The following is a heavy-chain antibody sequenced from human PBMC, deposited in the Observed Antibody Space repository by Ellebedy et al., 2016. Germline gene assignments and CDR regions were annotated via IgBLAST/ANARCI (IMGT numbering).Heavy chain of an antibody. D-gene: IGHD1-20*01. CDR2: ISTTGGTI. Sequence: GESLKISCVASGFTFSSYSMNWVRQAPGKGLEWVSYISTTGGTIYYADSVKGRFTISRDNAKNSLYLQMNSLRAEDTAVYYCARSMTGTQGDYWGRGTLVTVSS. J-gene: IGHJ4*02. V-gene: IGHV3-48*01. CDR1: GFTFSSYS. CDR3: ARSMTGTQGDY.